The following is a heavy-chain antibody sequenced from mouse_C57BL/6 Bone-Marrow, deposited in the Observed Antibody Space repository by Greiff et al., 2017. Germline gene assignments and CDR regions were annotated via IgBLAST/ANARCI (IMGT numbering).Heavy chain of an antibody. CDR1: GYTFTSYW. CDR2: IHPNSGST. V-gene: IGHV1-64*01. J-gene: IGHJ2*01. D-gene: IGHD1-2*01. CDR3: ARPITTRDYFDY. Sequence: QVQLQQPGAELVKPGASVKLSCTASGYTFTSYWMHWVKQRPGQGLEWIGMIHPNSGSTNYNEKFKSKATLTVDKSSSTAYMQLSSLTSEDSAVYYCARPITTRDYFDYWGQGTTLTVSS.